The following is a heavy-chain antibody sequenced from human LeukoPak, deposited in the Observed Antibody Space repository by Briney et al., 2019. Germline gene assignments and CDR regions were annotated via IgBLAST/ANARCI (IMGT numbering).Heavy chain of an antibody. CDR2: IEQDGSQE. J-gene: IGHJ4*02. V-gene: IGHV3-7*01. CDR3: ARGVPYDSWSGPHYSDY. Sequence: PGGSLRLSCAASRSTLSTYWMSWVRQAPGKGLEWVAHIEQDGSQEYYVDSVKGRFTISRDSAKNSPYLQMNSLRAEDTAVYYCARGVPYDSWSGPHYSDYWGQGTLVTVSS. D-gene: IGHD3-3*01. CDR1: RSTLSTYW.